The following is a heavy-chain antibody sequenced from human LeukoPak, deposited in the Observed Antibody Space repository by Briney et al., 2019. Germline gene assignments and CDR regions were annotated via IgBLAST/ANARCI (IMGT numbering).Heavy chain of an antibody. D-gene: IGHD3-10*01. CDR3: ARGGGRFGELLHPNSFDY. V-gene: IGHV4-34*01. Sequence: PSETLSLTCAVYGGSFNGYYWSWIRQPPGKGLEWIGEINHSGSTNYNPSLKSRVTISVDTSKNQFSLKLSSVTATDTAVYYCARGGGRFGELLHPNSFDYWGQGTLVTVSS. CDR1: GGSFNGYY. J-gene: IGHJ4*02. CDR2: INHSGST.